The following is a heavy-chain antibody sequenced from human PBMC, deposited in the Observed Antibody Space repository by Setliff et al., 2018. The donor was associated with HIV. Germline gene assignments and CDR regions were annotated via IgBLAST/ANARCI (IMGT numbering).Heavy chain of an antibody. V-gene: IGHV4-39*07. D-gene: IGHD2-21*01. Sequence: SETVSLTCTVSGGSISNSNYFWDWIRQPPGKGLEWIGSAGSADYGGNAYYNPSLKSRVTISVETSKNQFSLKLTSVTAADTAVYYCARSYCGGGLCFRGLDLWGQGTTVTVSS. J-gene: IGHJ6*02. CDR3: ARSYCGGGLCFRGLDL. CDR2: AGSADYGGNA. CDR1: GGSISNSNYF.